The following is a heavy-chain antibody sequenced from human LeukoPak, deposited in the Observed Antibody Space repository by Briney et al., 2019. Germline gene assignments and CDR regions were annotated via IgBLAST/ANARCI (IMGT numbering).Heavy chain of an antibody. Sequence: SETLSLTCTVSGSSISSYYWSWIRQPPGKGLEWIGYIYYSGSTNYNPSLKSRVTISVDTSKNQFSLKLSSVTAADAAVYYCARGGITMIVVAPGAFDIWGQGTMVTVSS. CDR2: IYYSGST. CDR1: GSSISSYY. J-gene: IGHJ3*02. D-gene: IGHD3-22*01. CDR3: ARGGITMIVVAPGAFDI. V-gene: IGHV4-59*01.